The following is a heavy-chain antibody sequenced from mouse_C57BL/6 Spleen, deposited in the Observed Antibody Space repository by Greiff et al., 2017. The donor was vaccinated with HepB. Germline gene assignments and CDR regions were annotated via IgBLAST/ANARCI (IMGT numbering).Heavy chain of an antibody. D-gene: IGHD1-1*01. CDR3: YYYGSPYAMDY. V-gene: IGHV1-83*01. CDR1: YTFTDYYM. Sequence: VQLQQSGPELVKPGASVKMSCKASGYTFTDYYMHWVKQKPGKGLEWIVEIYPGSGNTYYNEKFKGKATLTADTSSSTAYMQLSSLTSEDSAVYFCAYYYGSPYAMDYWGQGTSVTVSS. CDR2: YPGSGNTY. J-gene: IGHJ4*01.